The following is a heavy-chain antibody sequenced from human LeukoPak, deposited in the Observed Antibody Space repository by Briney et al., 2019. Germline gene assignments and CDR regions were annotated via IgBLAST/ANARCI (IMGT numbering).Heavy chain of an antibody. CDR3: ASLSSSSDY. CDR2: IYSGGST. CDR1: EFTVSSTY. Sequence: GGSLRLSCAVSEFTVSSTYMSWVRQAPGKGLEWVSVIYSGGSTYYADSVKGRFTISRDNSKNTLYLQMNSLRAEDTAVYYCASLSSSSDYWGQGTLVTVSS. D-gene: IGHD6-13*01. V-gene: IGHV3-53*01. J-gene: IGHJ4*02.